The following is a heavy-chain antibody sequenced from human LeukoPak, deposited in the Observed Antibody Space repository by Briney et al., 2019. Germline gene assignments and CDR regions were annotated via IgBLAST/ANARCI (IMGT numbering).Heavy chain of an antibody. Sequence: PGGSLRLSCAASGFTFSSYAMHWVRQAPGKGLEWVAVISYDGSNKYYADSVKGRFTISRDNSKNTLYLQMNSLRAEDTAVYYCAREKVGALYNWFDPWGQGTLVTVSS. V-gene: IGHV3-30-3*01. D-gene: IGHD1-26*01. CDR2: ISYDGSNK. CDR1: GFTFSSYA. CDR3: AREKVGALYNWFDP. J-gene: IGHJ5*02.